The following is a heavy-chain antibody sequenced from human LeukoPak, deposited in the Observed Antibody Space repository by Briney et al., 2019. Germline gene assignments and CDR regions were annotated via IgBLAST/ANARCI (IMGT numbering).Heavy chain of an antibody. Sequence: PGGSLRLSCAASGFTFSSYWVSWVRQAPGKGLEWVANIKQDGSEKYYVDSVKGRFTISRDNAKNSLYLQMNSLRAEDTAVYYCARGRQLWSNWGQGTLVTVSS. CDR1: GFTFSSYW. CDR2: IKQDGSEK. D-gene: IGHD5-18*01. CDR3: ARGRQLWSN. V-gene: IGHV3-7*01. J-gene: IGHJ4*02.